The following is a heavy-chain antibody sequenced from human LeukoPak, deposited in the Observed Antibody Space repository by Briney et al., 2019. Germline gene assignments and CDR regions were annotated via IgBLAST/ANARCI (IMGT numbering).Heavy chain of an antibody. Sequence: PSQTLSLTCTVSGGSISSGGYYWSWIRQHPGKGLEWIGYIYYSGSTYYNPSLKSRVTISVDTSKNQFSLKLSSVTAADTAVYYCARDTIERLVPYGMDVWGQGTTVTVSS. D-gene: IGHD3-9*01. J-gene: IGHJ6*02. V-gene: IGHV4-31*03. CDR3: ARDTIERLVPYGMDV. CDR1: GGSISSGGYY. CDR2: IYYSGST.